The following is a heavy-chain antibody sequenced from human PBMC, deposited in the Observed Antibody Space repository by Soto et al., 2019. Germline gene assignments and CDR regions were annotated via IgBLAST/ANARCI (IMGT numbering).Heavy chain of an antibody. CDR1: GGSFSGYY. CDR2: INHSGST. V-gene: IGHV4-34*01. CDR3: ARRHYYGSGSYYNSAKYYFDY. J-gene: IGHJ4*02. Sequence: SETLSLTCAVYGGSFSGYYWSWIRQPPGKGLEWIGEINHSGSTNYNPSLKSRVTISVDTSKNQFSLKLSSVTAADTAVYYCARRHYYGSGSYYNSAKYYFDYWGQGTLVTVSS. D-gene: IGHD3-10*01.